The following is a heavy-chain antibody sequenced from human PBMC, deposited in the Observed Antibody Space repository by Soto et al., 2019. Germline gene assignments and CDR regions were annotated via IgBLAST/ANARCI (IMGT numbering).Heavy chain of an antibody. Sequence: QITLKESGPTLVKPTQTLTLTCAFSGFSLTTRAVGVGWIRQPPGKALEWLAVIYWDDDKRYSPSLKSRVSITNDTSKKHVVLTTTNMDHVDPAPYYCAHTATRGTWAFDYWRQGILVTVSS. CDR3: AHTATRGTWAFDY. D-gene: IGHD1-26*01. J-gene: IGHJ4*02. CDR2: IYWDDDK. V-gene: IGHV2-5*02. CDR1: GFSLTTRAVG.